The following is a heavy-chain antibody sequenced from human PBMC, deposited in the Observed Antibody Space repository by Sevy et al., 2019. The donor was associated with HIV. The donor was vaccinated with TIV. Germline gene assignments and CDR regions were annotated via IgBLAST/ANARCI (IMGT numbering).Heavy chain of an antibody. V-gene: IGHV3-30*02. CDR3: AKDSTVYCSSTSCPTDY. D-gene: IGHD2-2*01. CDR2: IRYDGSNK. Sequence: GGSLRLSCAASGFTFSSYGMHWVRQAPGKGLEWEAFIRYDGSNKYYADSVKGRFTISRDNSKNTLYLQMNSLRAEDTAVYYCAKDSTVYCSSTSCPTDYWGQGTLVTVSS. J-gene: IGHJ4*02. CDR1: GFTFSSYG.